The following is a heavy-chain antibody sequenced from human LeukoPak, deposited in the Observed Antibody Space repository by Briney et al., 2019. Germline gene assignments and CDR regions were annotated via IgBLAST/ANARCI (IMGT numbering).Heavy chain of an antibody. CDR2: IYTSGST. J-gene: IGHJ4*02. V-gene: IGHV4-4*07. Sequence: ASETLSLTCTVSGGSISSYYWSWIRQPAGKGLEWIGRIYTSGSTNYNPSLKSRVTMSVDTSKNQFSLKLSSVTAADTAVYYCAREPMVRGVLNFDYWGQGTLVTVSS. CDR1: GGSISSYY. D-gene: IGHD3-10*01. CDR3: AREPMVRGVLNFDY.